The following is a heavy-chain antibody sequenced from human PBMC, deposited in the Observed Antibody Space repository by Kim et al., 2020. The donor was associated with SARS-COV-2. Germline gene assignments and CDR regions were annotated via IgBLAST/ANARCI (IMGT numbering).Heavy chain of an antibody. J-gene: IGHJ3*02. D-gene: IGHD3-22*01. V-gene: IGHV4-4*07. CDR1: GGSISSYY. Sequence: SETLSLTCTVSGGSISSYYWSWIRQPAGKGLEWIGRIYTSGSTNYNPSLKSRVTMSVDTSKNQFSLKLSSVTAADTAVYYCARGRYYYDSSGYYVGGDAFDIWGQGTMVTVSS. CDR2: IYTSGST. CDR3: ARGRYYYDSSGYYVGGDAFDI.